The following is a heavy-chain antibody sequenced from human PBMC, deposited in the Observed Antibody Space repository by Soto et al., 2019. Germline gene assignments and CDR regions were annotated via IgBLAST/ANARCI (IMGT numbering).Heavy chain of an antibody. CDR3: ASDKFGAVTSPGDY. Sequence: QVPLVQSGGEVKKPGASVKVSCKASGYTFTGYGVSWVRQAPGQGLEWMGWISAYNGNTDYAQKLQGRVTMTTDTPTSTAYMELTSLRSDDTAVYYCASDKFGAVTSPGDYWGQGTLVTVSS. CDR2: ISAYNGNT. D-gene: IGHD4-4*01. CDR1: GYTFTGYG. J-gene: IGHJ4*02. V-gene: IGHV1-18*01.